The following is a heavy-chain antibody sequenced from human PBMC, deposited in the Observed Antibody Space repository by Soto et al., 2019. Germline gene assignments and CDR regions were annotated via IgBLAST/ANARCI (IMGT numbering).Heavy chain of an antibody. D-gene: IGHD6-25*01. CDR3: AKVRPSLDN. J-gene: IGHJ4*02. V-gene: IGHV3-23*01. CDR2: INAGGGST. CDR1: GFTFNNYA. Sequence: EVQLLESGGSLVQPGGSLRLSCAASGFTFNNYAMSWVRQAPGKGLEWVSTINAGGGSTYYADSVKGRFTISRDNSKNTLYLQMNSLRADDTAIYYCAKVRPSLDNWGQGTLVTVSS.